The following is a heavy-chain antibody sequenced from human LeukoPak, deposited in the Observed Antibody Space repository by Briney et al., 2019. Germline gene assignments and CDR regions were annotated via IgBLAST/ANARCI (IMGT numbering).Heavy chain of an antibody. CDR2: INPNSGGT. V-gene: IGHV1-2*02. CDR1: GYSFTCCY. J-gene: IGHJ4*02. D-gene: IGHD1-1*01. Sequence: ASVKVSCKASGYSFTCCYMHWVRQAPGQGLELMGLINPNSGGTNYAQTFQVSGTMTSATCISTAYMEPSRLRSDDTAVYYCARDLYSWNEEGYFDYWGQGTLVTVSS. CDR3: ARDLYSWNEEGYFDY.